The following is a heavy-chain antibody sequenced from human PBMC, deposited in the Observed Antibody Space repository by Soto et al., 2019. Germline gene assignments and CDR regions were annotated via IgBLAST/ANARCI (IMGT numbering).Heavy chain of an antibody. D-gene: IGHD3-9*01. V-gene: IGHV3-21*01. CDR1: GFTFSSYS. J-gene: IGHJ6*03. CDR3: ARDISYDILTGSPTARVYYMDV. CDR2: ISSSSSYI. Sequence: PGGSLRLSCAASGFTFSSYSMNWVRQAPGKGLEWVSSISSSSSYIYYADSVKGRFTISRDNAKNSLYLQMNSLRAEDTAVYYCARDISYDILTGSPTARVYYMDVWGKGTTVTVSS.